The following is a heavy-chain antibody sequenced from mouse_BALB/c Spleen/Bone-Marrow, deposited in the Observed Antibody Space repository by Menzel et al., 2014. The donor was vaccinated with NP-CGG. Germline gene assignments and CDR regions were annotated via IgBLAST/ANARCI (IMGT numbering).Heavy chain of an antibody. Sequence: VKLVESGAELAKPGASVKMSCKASGYTFTSYWMRWVKQRPGQGLEWIGYINPSTDYTEYNQKFKDKATLTADKSSSTAYMQLSSLTSEDSAVYYCATSPDPAMDYWGQGTSVTVSS. CDR3: ATSPDPAMDY. J-gene: IGHJ4*01. CDR2: INPSTDYT. V-gene: IGHV1-7*01. CDR1: GYTFTSYW.